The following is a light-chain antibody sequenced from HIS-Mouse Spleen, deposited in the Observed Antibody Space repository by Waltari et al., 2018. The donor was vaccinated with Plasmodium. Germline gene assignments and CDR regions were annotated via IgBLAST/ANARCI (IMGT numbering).Light chain of an antibody. V-gene: IGKV1-39*01. CDR1: QSISIY. CDR3: QQIYSTPWT. J-gene: IGKJ1*01. CDR2: AAS. Sequence: DIQMTQSPSSLSASVGDRVTITCRASQSISIYLNWYQQKPGKAPKLLIYAASSLQSGFPSRFSGSGSGTDFTLTISSLQPEDFATFYCQQIYSTPWTFGQGTKVEIK.